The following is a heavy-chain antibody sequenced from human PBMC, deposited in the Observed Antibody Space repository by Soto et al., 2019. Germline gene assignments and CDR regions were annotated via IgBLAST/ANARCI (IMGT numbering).Heavy chain of an antibody. Sequence: QVQLVQSGAEVKKPGSSVKVSCKASGGTFSSYAISWVRQAPGQGLEWMGGIIPIFGTADYAQKFQGRVTITTDESTSPGNMELSRLRSEATAVYYCASHYDSSGYYYRGLDYWGQGTLVTVSS. CDR2: IIPIFGTA. CDR1: GGTFSSYA. D-gene: IGHD3-22*01. V-gene: IGHV1-69*05. J-gene: IGHJ4*02. CDR3: ASHYDSSGYYYRGLDY.